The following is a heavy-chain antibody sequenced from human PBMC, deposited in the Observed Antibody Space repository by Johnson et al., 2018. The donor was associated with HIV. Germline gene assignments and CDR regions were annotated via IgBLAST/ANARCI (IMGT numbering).Heavy chain of an antibody. Sequence: VQLVESGGGLVQPGGSLRLSCADSKFTFTNYWMSWVRQAPGKGLEWVANINQDGSEKYYLDSVKGRFTVSRDNPKNSFYLQMNRLKTEDTAVYYCTREGTAKGELLRAFDIWGRGTMVTVSS. CDR3: TREGTAKGELLRAFDI. CDR2: INQDGSEK. J-gene: IGHJ3*02. CDR1: KFTFTNYW. V-gene: IGHV3-7*04. D-gene: IGHD1-26*01.